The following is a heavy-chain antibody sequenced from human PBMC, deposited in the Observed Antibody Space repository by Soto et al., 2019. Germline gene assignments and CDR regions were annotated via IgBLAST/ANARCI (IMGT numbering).Heavy chain of an antibody. Sequence: QAPGKGLEWVANIKEDGSEKYYVDSVKGRFTISRDNAKNSLYLQMNSLGAEDTAVYYCARLRSGYYFDYWGQGTLVTVSS. V-gene: IGHV3-7*05. CDR2: IKEDGSEK. D-gene: IGHD4-17*01. J-gene: IGHJ4*02. CDR3: ARLRSGYYFDY.